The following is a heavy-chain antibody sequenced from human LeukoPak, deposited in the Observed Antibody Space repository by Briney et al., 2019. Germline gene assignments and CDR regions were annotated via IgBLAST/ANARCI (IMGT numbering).Heavy chain of an antibody. J-gene: IGHJ4*02. CDR1: GFIFSSHG. V-gene: IGHV3-23*01. D-gene: IGHD2-15*01. CDR3: APRVVGSAPFDY. CDR2: ISPSGDAT. Sequence: GGSLRLSCAASGFIFSSHGMNWVRQAPGKGLEWVSGISPSGDATFYADSVKGRFTISRDNSKNTVYLQMNNLRAEDTAVYYCAPRVVGSAPFDYWGQGTLVTVSS.